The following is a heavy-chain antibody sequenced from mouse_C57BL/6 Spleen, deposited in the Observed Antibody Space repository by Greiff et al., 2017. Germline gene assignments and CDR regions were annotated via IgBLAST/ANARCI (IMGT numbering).Heavy chain of an antibody. D-gene: IGHD2-2*01. CDR3: ASPYGYEGAMDY. J-gene: IGHJ4*01. CDR1: GYTFTDYY. CDR2: IYPGSGNT. Sequence: VQLQQSGAELVRPGASVKLSCKASGYTFTDYYINWVKQRPGQGLEWIARIYPGSGNTYYNEKFKGKATLTAEKSSSPAYMQLSSLTSEDSAVYFCASPYGYEGAMDYWGQGTSVTVSS. V-gene: IGHV1-76*01.